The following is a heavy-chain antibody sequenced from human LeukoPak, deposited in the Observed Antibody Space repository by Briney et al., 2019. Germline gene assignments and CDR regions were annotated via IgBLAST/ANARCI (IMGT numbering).Heavy chain of an antibody. Sequence: ASVKVSCKVSGYTLTELSMHWVRQAPGKGLEWMGGFDPEDGETIYAQKFQGRVTMTEDTSTDTAYMELSSLRSEDTAVYCCATVTYYDSSGLNWFDPWGQGTLVTVSS. CDR1: GYTLTELS. J-gene: IGHJ5*02. V-gene: IGHV1-24*01. D-gene: IGHD3-22*01. CDR3: ATVTYYDSSGLNWFDP. CDR2: FDPEDGET.